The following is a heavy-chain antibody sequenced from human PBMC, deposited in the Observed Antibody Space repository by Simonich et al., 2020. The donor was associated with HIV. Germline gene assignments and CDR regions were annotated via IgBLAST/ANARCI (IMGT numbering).Heavy chain of an antibody. Sequence: EVQLVESGGGLVQPGGSLRLSCAASGFTFSTYWMSWVRQAPGKGLEWVANIKQDGSEKYYVDSGKGRFTISRDNAKNSLYLQMNSLRAEDTAVYYCARDRGYSYGYDYYYYYGMDVWGQGTTVTVSS. CDR2: IKQDGSEK. CDR3: ARDRGYSYGYDYYYYYGMDV. V-gene: IGHV3-7*01. D-gene: IGHD5-18*01. CDR1: GFTFSTYW. J-gene: IGHJ6*02.